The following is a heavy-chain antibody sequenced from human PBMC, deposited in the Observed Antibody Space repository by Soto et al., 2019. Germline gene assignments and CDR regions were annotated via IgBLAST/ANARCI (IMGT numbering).Heavy chain of an antibody. J-gene: IGHJ4*02. CDR2: IYYSGST. V-gene: IGHV4-30-4*01. Sequence: SETLSLTCTVSGGSISSGDYYWSWIRQPPGKGLEWIGYIYYSGSTYYNPSLKSRVTISVDTSKNQFSLKLSSVTAADTAVYYCARRRLSYDYVWGSYRELYFDYWGQGTLVTVSS. CDR1: GGSISSGDYY. D-gene: IGHD3-16*02. CDR3: ARRRLSYDYVWGSYRELYFDY.